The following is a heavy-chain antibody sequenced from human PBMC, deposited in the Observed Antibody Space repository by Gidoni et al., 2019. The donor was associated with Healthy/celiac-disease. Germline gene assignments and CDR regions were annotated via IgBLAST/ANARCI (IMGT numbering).Heavy chain of an antibody. CDR3: AKAAEEYYYYGMDV. V-gene: IGHV3-23*01. CDR2: ISGSGGST. J-gene: IGHJ6*02. Sequence: EVPLLESWGGLVQPGLSLRLSCAAFGFSFSSYAMSWVRQPPGKGLVWVSAISGSGGSTYYADSVKGRFTISRDNSKNTLYLQMNSLRAEDTAVYYCAKAAEEYYYYGMDVWGQGTTVTVSS. CDR1: GFSFSSYA.